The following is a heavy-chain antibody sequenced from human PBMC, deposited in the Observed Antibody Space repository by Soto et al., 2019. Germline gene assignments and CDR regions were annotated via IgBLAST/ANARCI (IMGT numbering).Heavy chain of an antibody. Sequence: QVQLVESGGGLVKPGGSLRLSCAASGFTFSDYYMTWIRQAPGKGLEWVSYISSSGTGIYYPDSMKGRFTISRDNAKNSLYLQMSSLRAEHTAVYYCARAYSDAFAIRGQGRMVTVS. V-gene: IGHV3-11*01. CDR2: ISSSGTGI. J-gene: IGHJ3*02. D-gene: IGHD2-15*01. CDR1: GFTFSDYY. CDR3: ARAYSDAFAI.